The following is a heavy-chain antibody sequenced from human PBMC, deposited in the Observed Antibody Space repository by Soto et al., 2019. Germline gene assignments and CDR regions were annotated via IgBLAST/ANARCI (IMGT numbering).Heavy chain of an antibody. CDR1: GFTFSSHW. CDR2: IKQDGSEK. J-gene: IGHJ4*02. V-gene: IGHV3-7*03. Sequence: PGGSLRLSCAASGFTFSSHWMSWVRQTPGKWLEWMANIKQDGSEKYYVDSVKGRFTISRDNAKKSLYLQMNNVRAEDTAVYYCATSIAAAGTDWGQGXLVTVYS. D-gene: IGHD6-13*01. CDR3: ATSIAAAGTD.